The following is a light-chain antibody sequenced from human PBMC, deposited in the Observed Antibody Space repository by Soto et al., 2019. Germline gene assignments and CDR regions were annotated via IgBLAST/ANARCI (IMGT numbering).Light chain of an antibody. J-gene: IGKJ4*01. Sequence: EIVLTQSPGTLSLSPGERATLSCRASQSVRSSFLAWYQQTPGQAPRLLIYGASRRATGIPDRFSGRGSGTDFTLTISSLEPEDFAVYYCEQYGSSPITFGGGTKVQIK. CDR3: EQYGSSPIT. CDR2: GAS. CDR1: QSVRSSF. V-gene: IGKV3-20*01.